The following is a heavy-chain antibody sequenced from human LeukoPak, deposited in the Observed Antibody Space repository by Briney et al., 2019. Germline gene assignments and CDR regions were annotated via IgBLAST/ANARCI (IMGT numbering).Heavy chain of an antibody. CDR3: AKGVLVGSWYGVDY. CDR2: INSDGSST. J-gene: IGHJ4*02. D-gene: IGHD6-13*01. CDR1: GFTFSSYW. Sequence: GALRLSCAASGFTFSSYWMSWVRQAPGKGPVWVSRINSDGSSTGYVDSVQGRFTISRDNSKNTLYLQMNSLRAEDTAVYYCAKGVLVGSWYGVDYWGQGTLVTVSS. V-gene: IGHV3-74*01.